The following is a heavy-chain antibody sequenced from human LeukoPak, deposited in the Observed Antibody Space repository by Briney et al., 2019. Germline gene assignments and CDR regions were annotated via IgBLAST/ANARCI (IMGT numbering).Heavy chain of an antibody. CDR1: GGSISSYY. CDR2: IYYSGST. V-gene: IGHV4-59*01. CDR3: ARDRSPSIAVAGWFGP. D-gene: IGHD6-19*01. J-gene: IGHJ5*02. Sequence: SETLSLTCTVSGGSISSYYWSWIRQPPGKGLEWIGYIYYSGSTNYNPSLKSRVTISVDTSKNQFSLKLSSVTAADTAVYYCARDRSPSIAVAGWFGPWGQGTLVTVSS.